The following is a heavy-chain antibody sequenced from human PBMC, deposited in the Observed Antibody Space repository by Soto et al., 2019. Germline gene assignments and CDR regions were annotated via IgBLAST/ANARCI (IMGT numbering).Heavy chain of an antibody. CDR2: IYYSGST. Sequence: QVQLQESGPGLVKPSETLSLTCTVSGGSISSYYWSWIRQPPGKGLEWIGYIYYSGSTNYNPSLKSRVTISVDTSKNQFSLKLSSVTAADTAVYYCARRYSSSPVFDYWGQGTLVTVSS. CDR1: GGSISSYY. CDR3: ARRYSSSPVFDY. D-gene: IGHD6-6*01. V-gene: IGHV4-59*01. J-gene: IGHJ4*02.